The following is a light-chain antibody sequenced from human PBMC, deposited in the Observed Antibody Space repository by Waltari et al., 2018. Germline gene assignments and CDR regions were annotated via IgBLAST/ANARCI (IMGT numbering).Light chain of an antibody. CDR2: GAS. Sequence: EIVLTQSPGTLSLSAGERATLFCKASQTLNSNYLAWYQQKPGQSPGLLIFGASRRATGIPDRFSGSGSGTDITLTISRRETEDSALYYCQQYGSSPYSFGQGARVEIK. V-gene: IGKV3-20*01. J-gene: IGKJ2*01. CDR3: QQYGSSPYS. CDR1: QTLNSNY.